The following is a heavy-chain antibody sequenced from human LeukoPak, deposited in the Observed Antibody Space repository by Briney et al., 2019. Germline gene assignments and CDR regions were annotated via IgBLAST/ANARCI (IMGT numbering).Heavy chain of an antibody. D-gene: IGHD6-13*01. J-gene: IGHJ4*02. CDR3: ARVRIAAALFDY. Sequence: SETLSLTCTVSGGSISSYYWSWIRQPPGKGLEWIGYIYYSGSTNYNPSLKSRVTISVDTTKNQFSLKLSSVTAADTAVYYCARVRIAAALFDYWGQGTLVTVSS. CDR2: IYYSGST. CDR1: GGSISSYY. V-gene: IGHV4-59*01.